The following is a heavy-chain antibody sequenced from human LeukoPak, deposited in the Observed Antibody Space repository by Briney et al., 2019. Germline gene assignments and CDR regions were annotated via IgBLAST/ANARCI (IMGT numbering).Heavy chain of an antibody. CDR1: GGSMRNYY. CDR2: IYYSGGT. CDR3: ARGQLGSGMDDP. V-gene: IGHV4-59*01. D-gene: IGHD3-10*01. Sequence: SETLSLTCTVSGGSMRNYYWSWIREPPGKGLVWLGYIYYSGGTNYNPSLKSRVTISVYTSKNQFSLKLTSVTAADTAVYYCARGQLGSGMDDPWGQGTLVTVSS. J-gene: IGHJ5*02.